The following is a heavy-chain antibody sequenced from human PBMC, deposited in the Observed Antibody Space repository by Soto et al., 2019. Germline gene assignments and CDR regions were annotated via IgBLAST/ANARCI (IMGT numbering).Heavy chain of an antibody. Sequence: QVQLVQSGAEVKKPGSSVTVSCKASGGTFSSYTISWVRQAPGQGLEWMGGIIPIFGTANYAQKFQGRVTXTEXXSXCTAYMELSSLRSEDTAVYYCARGNHRWLQLWYFDLWGRGTLVTVSS. CDR1: GGTFSSYT. V-gene: IGHV1-69*12. CDR3: ARGNHRWLQLWYFDL. J-gene: IGHJ2*01. D-gene: IGHD5-12*01. CDR2: IIPIFGTA.